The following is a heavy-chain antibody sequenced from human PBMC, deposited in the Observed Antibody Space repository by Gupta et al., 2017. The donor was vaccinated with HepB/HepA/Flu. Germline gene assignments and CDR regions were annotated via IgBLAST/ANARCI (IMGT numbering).Heavy chain of an antibody. CDR1: GYTFTSYD. V-gene: IGHV1-8*01. J-gene: IGHJ6*02. CDR3: ARAPHPLRFLEWLEGSDYYYGMDV. CDR2: MNPNSGNT. Sequence: QVQLVQSGAEVKKPGASVKVSCKASGYTFTSYDINWVRQATGQGLEWMGWMNPNSGNTGYAQKFQGRVTMTRNTSISTAYMELSSLRSEDTAVYYCARAPHPLRFLEWLEGSDYYYGMDVWGQGTTVIVSS. D-gene: IGHD3-3*01.